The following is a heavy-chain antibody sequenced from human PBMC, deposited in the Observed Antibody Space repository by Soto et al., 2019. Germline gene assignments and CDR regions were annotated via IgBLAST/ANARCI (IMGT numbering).Heavy chain of an antibody. V-gene: IGHV1-3*01. CDR1: GYTFTSYA. CDR3: ARSSGYYYVDY. J-gene: IGHJ4*02. Sequence: QVQLVQSGAEVKKPGASVKVSCKASGYTFTSYAMHWVRQAPGQRLEWMGWINAGNGNTKYSQKFQGRVTITRDTXXXXXXMELSXXRSEDTAVYYCARSSGYYYVDYWGQGTLVTVSS. CDR2: INAGNGNT. D-gene: IGHD3-22*01.